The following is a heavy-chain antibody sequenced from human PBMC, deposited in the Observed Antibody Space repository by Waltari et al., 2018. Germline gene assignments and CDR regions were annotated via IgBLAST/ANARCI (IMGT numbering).Heavy chain of an antibody. CDR1: GYTFRAYY. J-gene: IGHJ6*02. Sequence: QVQLVQSGAEVKKPGASVKVSCKTSGYTFRAYYMHWVRQAPGQGLEWMGRLNPNSGGTNYAQTFQGRVSMTSDTSIHTAYMELISLRSDDTAVYYCARDSTGTTNYYYNGMDVWGQGTTVTVSS. V-gene: IGHV1-2*06. CDR2: LNPNSGGT. CDR3: ARDSTGTTNYYYNGMDV. D-gene: IGHD1-7*01.